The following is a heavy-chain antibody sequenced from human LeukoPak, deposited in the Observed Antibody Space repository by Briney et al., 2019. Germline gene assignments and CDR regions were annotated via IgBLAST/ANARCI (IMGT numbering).Heavy chain of an antibody. D-gene: IGHD2-15*01. CDR2: INPNSGGT. CDR3: ARAPRGFCSGGSCFDF. Sequence: ASVKVSCKASGYTFTGYYMHWVRQAPGQGLGWMGWINPNSGGTNYAQKFQGRVTMTRDTSISTAYMELSRLRSDDTAVYYCARAPRGFCSGGSCFDFWGQGTLVTVSS. CDR1: GYTFTGYY. J-gene: IGHJ4*02. V-gene: IGHV1-2*02.